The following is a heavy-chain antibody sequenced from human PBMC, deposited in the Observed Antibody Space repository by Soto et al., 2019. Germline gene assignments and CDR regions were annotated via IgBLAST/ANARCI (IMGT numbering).Heavy chain of an antibody. CDR2: INYDGSYR. CDR1: GFTFGTYA. V-gene: IGHV3-33*01. D-gene: IGHD4-17*01. CDR3: ARDNYGDESY. Sequence: GGSLRLSCAASGFTFGTYAMHWVRQAPGKGLEWVAVINYDGSYRYYGDAVKGRFTISRDNAKSTLYLQMNSLRAEDTAVYYCARDNYGDESYWGQGTLVTVSS. J-gene: IGHJ4*02.